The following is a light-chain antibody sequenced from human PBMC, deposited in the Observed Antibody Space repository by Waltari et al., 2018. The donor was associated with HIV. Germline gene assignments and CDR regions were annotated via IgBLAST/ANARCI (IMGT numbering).Light chain of an antibody. CDR2: AAS. Sequence: DIQMTQSPSSLSASVGYRVTITCRASQSISTSLNWYQQKPGKAPKLLIYAASSLQMGVPSMFSGSGSGTDFTLTISSLQPEDFANYYCQQSYSTPGYTFGQGTKLEIK. CDR1: QSISTS. CDR3: QQSYSTPGYT. J-gene: IGKJ2*01. V-gene: IGKV1-39*01.